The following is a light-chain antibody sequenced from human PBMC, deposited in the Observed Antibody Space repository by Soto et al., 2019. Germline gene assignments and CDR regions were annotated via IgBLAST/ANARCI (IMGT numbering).Light chain of an antibody. Sequence: VVLTQSPGTLSLSPVERATLSCRTSQSVSSDYLAWYQQKPGQAPRLVIYAASSRATGIPDRFSGSGSGTDFTLTISRLEPEDFAVYYCQQYGTSPPVFTFGPGTKVDIK. CDR1: QSVSSDY. J-gene: IGKJ3*01. CDR2: AAS. CDR3: QQYGTSPPVFT. V-gene: IGKV3-20*01.